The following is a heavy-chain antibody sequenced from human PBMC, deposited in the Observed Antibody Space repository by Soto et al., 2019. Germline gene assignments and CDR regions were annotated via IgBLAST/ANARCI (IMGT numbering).Heavy chain of an antibody. CDR3: ARVEEGSSWSRRFYFDY. CDR1: GFTFSSYG. Sequence: PGGSLRLSCAASGFTFSSYGMHWVRQAPGKGLEWVAVIWYDGSNKYYADSVKGRFTISRDNSKNTLYPQMNSLRAEDTAVYYCARVEEGSSWSRRFYFDYWGQGTLVTVSS. D-gene: IGHD6-13*01. CDR2: IWYDGSNK. V-gene: IGHV3-33*01. J-gene: IGHJ4*02.